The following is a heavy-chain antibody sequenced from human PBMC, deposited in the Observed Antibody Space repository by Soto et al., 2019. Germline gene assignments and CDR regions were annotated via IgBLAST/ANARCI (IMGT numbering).Heavy chain of an antibody. Sequence: QVQLQESGPGLVKPSETLSLTCTVSGGSISSYYWSWIRQPPGKGLEWIGYIYYSGSTNYNPAPKRRVPISVDTSKNHFSLKLRSVTAADTAVYYCARHGEYRSSWYFDYWGQGTLVTVSS. V-gene: IGHV4-59*08. CDR1: GGSISSYY. CDR3: ARHGEYRSSWYFDY. D-gene: IGHD6-13*01. J-gene: IGHJ4*02. CDR2: IYYSGST.